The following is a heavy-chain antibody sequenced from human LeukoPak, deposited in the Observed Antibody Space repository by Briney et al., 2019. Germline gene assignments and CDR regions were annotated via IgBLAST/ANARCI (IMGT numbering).Heavy chain of an antibody. CDR1: GITFSSYG. CDR3: VRGGLYHYSGTSGDY. Sequence: PGGSLRLSCAASGITFSSYGMSWVRQAPGKGLEWVSSISSTGGTTYYADSVKGRFTISRDNSKNTLYLQMNSLRAEDTAVYYCVRGGLYHYSGTSGDYWGQGTLVTVSS. D-gene: IGHD1-26*01. J-gene: IGHJ4*02. V-gene: IGHV3-23*01. CDR2: ISSTGGTT.